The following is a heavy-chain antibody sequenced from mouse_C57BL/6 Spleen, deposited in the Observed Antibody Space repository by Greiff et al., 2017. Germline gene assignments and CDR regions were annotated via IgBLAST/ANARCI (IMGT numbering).Heavy chain of an antibody. Sequence: EVQLQQSGAELVRPGASVKLSCTASGFNITDDYMHWVKQRPEQGLEWIGWIDPENGDTESASKFQGKATITADTSSNTAYLQLSSLTSEDTAVYYCTYGYDKFAYWGQGTLVTVSA. CDR3: TYGYDKFAY. CDR1: GFNITDDY. V-gene: IGHV14-4*01. D-gene: IGHD2-2*01. J-gene: IGHJ3*01. CDR2: IDPENGDT.